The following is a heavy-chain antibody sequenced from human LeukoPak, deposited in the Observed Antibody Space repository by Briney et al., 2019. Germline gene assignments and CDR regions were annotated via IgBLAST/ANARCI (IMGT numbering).Heavy chain of an antibody. Sequence: SVKGRFTISRDNARNSLYLQMNSLRAEDTAFYHCANDNYKVLMAKFSFDPWGQGTLVTVSS. V-gene: IGHV3-9*01. J-gene: IGHJ5*02. CDR3: ANDNYKVLMAKFSFDP. D-gene: IGHD2-8*01.